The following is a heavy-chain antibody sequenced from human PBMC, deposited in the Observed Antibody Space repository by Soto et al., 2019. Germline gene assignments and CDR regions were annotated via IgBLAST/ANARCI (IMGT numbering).Heavy chain of an antibody. CDR1: GFTFSTYW. CDR2: IKQDGSDK. CDR3: ARDRGWGIVVVPASFDY. V-gene: IGHV3-7*01. Sequence: GSLRLSCAASGFTFSTYWMSWVRQTPGKGLEWVANIKQDGSDKYYVDSVKGRFTISRDNAKNSLFLQMNSLRAEDTAVYYCARDRGWGIVVVPASFDYWGQGALVTVSS. D-gene: IGHD2-2*01. J-gene: IGHJ4*02.